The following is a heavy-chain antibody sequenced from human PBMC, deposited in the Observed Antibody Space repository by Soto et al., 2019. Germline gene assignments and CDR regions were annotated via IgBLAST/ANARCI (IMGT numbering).Heavy chain of an antibody. CDR2: ISSIGSTI. CDR3: ARRGSSSGGMVY. V-gene: IGHV3-11*01. J-gene: IGHJ4*02. Sequence: PGWSLRLSCAASGFTFSDYYMSWLRQAPGKGLEWVSYISSIGSTIYYADSVKGRFTISRDNAKNSLYLQMNSLRAEDTAVYYCARRGSSSGGMVYWGQGTLVTVSS. D-gene: IGHD6-6*01. CDR1: GFTFSDYY.